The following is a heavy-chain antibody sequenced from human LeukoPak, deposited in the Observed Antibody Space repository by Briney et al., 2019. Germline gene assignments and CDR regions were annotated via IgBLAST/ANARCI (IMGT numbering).Heavy chain of an antibody. Sequence: GGSLRLSCAASGFTFSSYWMSWVRQAPGKGLEWVANIKQDGSEEYYVDSVKGRFTISRDNAKNSLFLQMTSLRAKDTAVYYCARDREIWLPHNWFDPWGQGTLVTVSS. CDR2: IKQDGSEE. J-gene: IGHJ5*02. D-gene: IGHD5-24*01. V-gene: IGHV3-7*01. CDR1: GFTFSSYW. CDR3: ARDREIWLPHNWFDP.